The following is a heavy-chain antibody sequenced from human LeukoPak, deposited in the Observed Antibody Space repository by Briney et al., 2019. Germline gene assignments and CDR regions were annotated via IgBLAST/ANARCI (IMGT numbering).Heavy chain of an antibody. J-gene: IGHJ4*02. CDR3: AITAQYCSSTSCSDY. CDR2: IYYTGST. Sequence: SQTLSLTCTVSGGSISSGGYFWTWIRQHPGKGLEWIGHIYYTGSTNYNPSLKSRVTISVDKSKNQFSLKLSSVTAADTAVYYCAITAQYCSSTSCSDYWGQGTLVTVSS. CDR1: GGSISSGGYF. D-gene: IGHD2-2*01. V-gene: IGHV4-31*09.